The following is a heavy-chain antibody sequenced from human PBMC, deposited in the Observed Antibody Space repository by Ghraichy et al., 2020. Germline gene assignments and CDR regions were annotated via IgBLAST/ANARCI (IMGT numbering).Heavy chain of an antibody. D-gene: IGHD4-17*01. J-gene: IGHJ4*02. CDR3: ARTPRRSTVTTYFDY. Sequence: GGSLRLSCAASGFTFSSYSMNWVRQASGKRLEWVSYISSSSSTIYYADSVKGRFTISRDNAKNSLYLQMNSLRAEDTAVYYCARTPRRSTVTTYFDYWGQGTLVTVSS. CDR2: ISSSSSTI. CDR1: GFTFSSYS. V-gene: IGHV3-48*04.